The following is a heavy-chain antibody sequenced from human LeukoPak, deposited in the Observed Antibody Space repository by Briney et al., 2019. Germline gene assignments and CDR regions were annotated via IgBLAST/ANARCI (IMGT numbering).Heavy chain of an antibody. CDR1: GFAFSSYA. CDR2: IGYDGSNI. D-gene: IGHD3-10*01. CDR3: AKASNSYGSGSYYNYYYMDV. Sequence: GGFLRLSCTAPGFAFSSYAMHWVRQAPGKGLEWVAVIGYDGSNIYYVYSVKGRFTISRDNSKNTLYLQMNSLRAEDTAVYYCAKASNSYGSGSYYNYYYMDVWGKGTTVTVSS. J-gene: IGHJ6*03. V-gene: IGHV3-33*06.